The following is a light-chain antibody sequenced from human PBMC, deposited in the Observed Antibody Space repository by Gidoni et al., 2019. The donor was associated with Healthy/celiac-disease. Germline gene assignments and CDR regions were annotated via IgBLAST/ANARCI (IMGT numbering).Light chain of an antibody. J-gene: IGKJ4*01. V-gene: IGKV3-11*01. CDR3: QQRSNWPPLT. Sequence: EIVLTQSPATLSLSPWERATLSFRASQSVSSYLAWYQQKPGQAPRLLIYDASNRATGIPARFSGSGAGTDLTLTISSLEPEDFAVYYCQQRSNWPPLTFGGGTKVEIK. CDR2: DAS. CDR1: QSVSSY.